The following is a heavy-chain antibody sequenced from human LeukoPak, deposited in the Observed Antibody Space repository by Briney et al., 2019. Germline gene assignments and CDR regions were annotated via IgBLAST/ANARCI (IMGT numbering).Heavy chain of an antibody. CDR2: IYSNGHI. Sequence: PSETLSLTCSVSSDSITSSSYLWVWVRQPPGKGLEWIGDIYSNGHISYNPSLKSRAAISVDTSKNQFSLKLSSVTAADTAVYYCARVYCSGGSCYSGSGGWFDPWGQGTLVTVSS. CDR1: SDSITSSSYL. J-gene: IGHJ5*02. D-gene: IGHD2-15*01. CDR3: ARVYCSGGSCYSGSGGWFDP. V-gene: IGHV4-39*07.